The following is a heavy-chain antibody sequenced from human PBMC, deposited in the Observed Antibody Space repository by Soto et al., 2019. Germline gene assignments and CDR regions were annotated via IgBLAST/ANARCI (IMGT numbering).Heavy chain of an antibody. V-gene: IGHV6-1*01. D-gene: IGHD3-3*01. CDR1: GDSVSSNSAA. J-gene: IGHJ6*02. CDR2: TYYRSKWYN. CDR3: ARDGTYYDFWSGSFYYYYGMDV. Sequence: SQTLSLTCAISGDSVSSNSAAWNWIRQSPSRGLEWLGRTYYRSKWYNDYAVSVKSRITINPDTSKNQFSLQLNSVTPEDTAVYYCARDGTYYDFWSGSFYYYYGMDVWGQGTTVTSP.